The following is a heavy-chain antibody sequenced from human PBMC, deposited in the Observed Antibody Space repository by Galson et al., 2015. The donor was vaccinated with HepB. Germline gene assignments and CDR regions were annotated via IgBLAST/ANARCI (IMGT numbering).Heavy chain of an antibody. V-gene: IGHV1-18*04. J-gene: IGHJ6*02. CDR1: GYTFTSYG. Sequence: SGAEVKKPGASVKVSCKASGYTFTSYGISWVRQAPGQGLEWMGWISAYNGNTNYAQKLQGRVTMTTDTSTSTAYMELRSLRSDDTAVYYCARARADYYDSSGYYYYYYGMDVWGQGTTVTVSS. CDR3: ARARADYYDSSGYYYYYYGMDV. D-gene: IGHD3-22*01. CDR2: ISAYNGNT.